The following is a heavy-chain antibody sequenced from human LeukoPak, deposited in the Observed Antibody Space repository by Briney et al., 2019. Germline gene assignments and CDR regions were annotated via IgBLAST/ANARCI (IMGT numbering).Heavy chain of an antibody. V-gene: IGHV3-30*02. CDR1: GFTFSSYG. CDR2: IRYDGSNK. CDR3: AKLVLRFLGWLSLDV. J-gene: IGHJ6*04. Sequence: GGSLRLSCAASGFTFSSYGIHWVRQAPGKGLEWVAFIRYDGSNKYYTDSVKGRFTISRDNSKNTLYLQMNSLRSEDTAVYYCAKLVLRFLGWLSLDVWGKGTTVTVSS. D-gene: IGHD3-3*01.